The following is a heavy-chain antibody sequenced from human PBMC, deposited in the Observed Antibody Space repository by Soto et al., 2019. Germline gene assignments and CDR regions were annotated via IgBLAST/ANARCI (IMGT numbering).Heavy chain of an antibody. V-gene: IGHV1-46*01. CDR3: ARLGSSSHPYYFDY. CDR1: GNTFTSNY. Sequence: ASLKVSCKAPGNTFTSNYMHWVRQAPGQGLEWMGVIDPSGGTTRYAENFQGRVTMTRDTSTSIVYMELSSLRSEDTAVYYCARLGSSSHPYYFDYWGQGTLVTVSS. CDR2: IDPSGGTT. D-gene: IGHD6-6*01. J-gene: IGHJ4*02.